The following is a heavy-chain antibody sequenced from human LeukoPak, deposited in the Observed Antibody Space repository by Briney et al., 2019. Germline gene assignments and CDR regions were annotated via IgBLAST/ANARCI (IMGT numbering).Heavy chain of an antibody. Sequence: PGGSLRLSCAASGFTFSSSWMTWVRQAPGKGLEWVASIREDGSEKTSVDSVKGRFTISRDNAKNSLYLQMDSLRAEDTAVYYCARDGLAVAGNYDYWGQGTLVTVSS. CDR3: ARDGLAVAGNYDY. CDR2: IREDGSEK. CDR1: GFTFSSSW. D-gene: IGHD6-19*01. V-gene: IGHV3-7*01. J-gene: IGHJ4*02.